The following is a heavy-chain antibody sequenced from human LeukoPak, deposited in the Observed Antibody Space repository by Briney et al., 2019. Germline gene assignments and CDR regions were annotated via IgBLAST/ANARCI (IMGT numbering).Heavy chain of an antibody. CDR2: ITSSGATT. CDR3: ARDPDYGDPY. J-gene: IGHJ4*02. CDR1: GFSFTDYY. V-gene: IGHV3-11*01. Sequence: GGSLRLSCSAPGFSFTDYYMSWFRLSPAKGLEWIAYITSSGATTEYADSVKGRFTISRVNAKNSLYLQMNSLRPDDTAVYYCARDPDYGDPYWGQGTLVTVSS. D-gene: IGHD4/OR15-4a*01.